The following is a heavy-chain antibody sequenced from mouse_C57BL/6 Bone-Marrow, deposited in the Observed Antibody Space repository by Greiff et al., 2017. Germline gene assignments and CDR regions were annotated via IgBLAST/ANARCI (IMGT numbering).Heavy chain of an antibody. CDR1: GYTFTSYW. J-gene: IGHJ2*01. Sequence: VKLMESGAELANPGASVKLSCKASGYTFTSYWMHWVTQRPGQGLEWIGYINPSSGYTKYNQKFKDKATLTADKSSSTAYMQLSSLTYEDSEVYYCAKNYYGSSYYYWGQGTTLTVSS. V-gene: IGHV1-7*01. CDR3: AKNYYGSSYYY. CDR2: INPSSGYT. D-gene: IGHD1-1*01.